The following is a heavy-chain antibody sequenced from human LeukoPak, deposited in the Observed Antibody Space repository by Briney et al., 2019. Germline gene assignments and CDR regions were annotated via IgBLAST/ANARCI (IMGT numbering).Heavy chain of an antibody. CDR1: GFTFSSYS. J-gene: IGHJ3*02. V-gene: IGHV3-48*01. CDR3: ARDEWGDAFDI. CDR2: ISSSSSTI. D-gene: IGHD1-26*01. Sequence: HPGGSLRLSCAASGFTFSSYSMNWVRQAPGKGLEWVSYISSSSSTIYYADSVKGRFTISRDNAKNSLYLQMNSLRAEDTAVYYCARDEWGDAFDIWGQGTMVTVFS.